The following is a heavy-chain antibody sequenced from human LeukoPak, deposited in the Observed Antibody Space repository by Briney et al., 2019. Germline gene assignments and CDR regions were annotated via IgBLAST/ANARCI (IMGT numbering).Heavy chain of an antibody. CDR2: IYSGDST. CDR3: ARDRPYGSVDY. Sequence: GGSLRLSCAASGFTVSSNYMSWVRQAPGKGLEWVSVIYSGDSTYYADSVKGRFAISRDNSKNTLYLQMNSLRAEDTAVYYCARDRPYGSVDYWGQGTLVTVSS. J-gene: IGHJ4*02. V-gene: IGHV3-66*01. CDR1: GFTVSSNY. D-gene: IGHD4-11*01.